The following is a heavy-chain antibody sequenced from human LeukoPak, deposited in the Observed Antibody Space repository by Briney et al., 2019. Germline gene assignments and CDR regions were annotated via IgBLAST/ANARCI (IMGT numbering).Heavy chain of an antibody. CDR2: MNPNSGNT. Sequence: GASVKVSCKASGYTFTSYDINWVRQATGQGLEWMGWMNPNSGNTGYAQKFQGRVTMTRNTSISTAYMELSSLRSEDTAVYYCARVRSSGYYYYYYYMDVWGQGTLVTVSS. V-gene: IGHV1-8*01. CDR1: GYTFTSYD. J-gene: IGHJ6*03. D-gene: IGHD3-22*01. CDR3: ARVRSSGYYYYYYYMDV.